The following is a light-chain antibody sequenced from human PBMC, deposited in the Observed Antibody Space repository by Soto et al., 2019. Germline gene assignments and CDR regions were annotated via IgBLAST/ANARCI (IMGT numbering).Light chain of an antibody. CDR2: DAS. CDR1: QTVRNQ. J-gene: IGKJ5*01. Sequence: EIVLTQSPVTLSLSPGERATLSWRASQTVRNQLAWYQQKPGQAPRRLIYDASRRVTGIPARFSDSGSGTDFTLTLSSLEPEDFAVYYCQQRATSSTFGQGTRLEIK. V-gene: IGKV3-11*01. CDR3: QQRATSST.